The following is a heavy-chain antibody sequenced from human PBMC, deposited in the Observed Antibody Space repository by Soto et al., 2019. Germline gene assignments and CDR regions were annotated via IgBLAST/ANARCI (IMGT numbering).Heavy chain of an antibody. D-gene: IGHD1-1*01. V-gene: IGHV1-18*01. Sequence: QVQLVQSGAEVKKPGASVKVSCKAAGYTLTTYGVSWVRQAPGQGREWVGWISAYNDHTNYAQKFQGRVTMTTDTSTSTAYMELRSLRSDDTAVYYCARGTYCDYWGQGTLVTVSS. J-gene: IGHJ4*02. CDR1: GYTLTTYG. CDR2: ISAYNDHT. CDR3: ARGTYCDY.